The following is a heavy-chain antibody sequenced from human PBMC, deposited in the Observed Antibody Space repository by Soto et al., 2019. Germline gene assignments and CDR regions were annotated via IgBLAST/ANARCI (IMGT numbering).Heavy chain of an antibody. CDR3: ARGGGGSWAYVYFDY. Sequence: EVQMVESGGGLVQPGGSLRLSCAASGFTVSSNYMSWVRQAPGKGLEWVSVIYSGGNTYYADSVKGRFNISRDNSKNTVYLQKNSLRVEDPGIYYGARGGGGSWAYVYFDYWGQGTLVTVSS. V-gene: IGHV3-66*01. CDR1: GFTVSSNY. J-gene: IGHJ4*02. D-gene: IGHD2-15*01. CDR2: IYSGGNT.